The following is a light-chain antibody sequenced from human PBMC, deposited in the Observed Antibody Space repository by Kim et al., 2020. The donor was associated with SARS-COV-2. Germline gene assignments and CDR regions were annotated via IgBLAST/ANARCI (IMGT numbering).Light chain of an antibody. CDR3: QVWDSSSV. CDR1: NIGSKS. CDR2: YDS. J-gene: IGLJ2*01. V-gene: IGLV3-21*04. Sequence: VAPGKEARITCGGNNIGSKSVHWYQQKPGQAPVLVIYYDSDRPSGIPERFSGSNSGNTATLTISRVEAGDEADYYCQVWDSSSVFGGGTQLTVL.